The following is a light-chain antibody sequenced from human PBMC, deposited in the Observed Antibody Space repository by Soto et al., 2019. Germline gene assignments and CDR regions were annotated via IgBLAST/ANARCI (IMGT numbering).Light chain of an antibody. V-gene: IGKV3-15*01. CDR3: QHYSTWLWT. CDR1: QSVSSK. Sequence: EIVMTQSPATLSVSPGERATLSCRASQSVSSKLAWYQQKPGQGPRLLIYGASTRATGIPARFSGSGSGTEFTLAISSLQSEDLAVYYCQHYSTWLWTFGQGTKAEIK. J-gene: IGKJ1*01. CDR2: GAS.